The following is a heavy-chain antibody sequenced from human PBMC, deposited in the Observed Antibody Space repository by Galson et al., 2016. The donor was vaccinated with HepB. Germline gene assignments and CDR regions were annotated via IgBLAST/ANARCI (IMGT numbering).Heavy chain of an antibody. Sequence: SLRLSCAASGLTFSSYEMNWVRQAPGQGLEWVSYISSRGNTIYYADSVKGRLTISRDNAKHSLYLQMNSLRAEDTAVYYCAGYKPRFWSGSSKYYYYGMDVWGQGTTVTVS. CDR2: ISSRGNTI. D-gene: IGHD3-3*01. V-gene: IGHV3-48*03. CDR3: AGYKPRFWSGSSKYYYYGMDV. J-gene: IGHJ6*02. CDR1: GLTFSSYE.